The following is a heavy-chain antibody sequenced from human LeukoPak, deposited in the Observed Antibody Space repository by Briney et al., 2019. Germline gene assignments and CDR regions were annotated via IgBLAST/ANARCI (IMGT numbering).Heavy chain of an antibody. D-gene: IGHD4-17*01. V-gene: IGHV4-39*01. J-gene: IGHJ4*02. CDR2: IYYSGST. Sequence: PSETLSLTCTVSGGSISSSSYYWGWIRQPPGKGLEWIGSIYYSGSTYYNPSLKSRVTISVDTSKNQFSLKLSSVTAADTAVYYCARHPTGYGPLYYFDYWGQGTLVTVSS. CDR3: ARHPTGYGPLYYFDY. CDR1: GGSISSSSYY.